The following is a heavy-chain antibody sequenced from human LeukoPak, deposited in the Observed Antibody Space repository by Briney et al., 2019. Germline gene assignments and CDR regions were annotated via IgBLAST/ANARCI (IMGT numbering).Heavy chain of an antibody. D-gene: IGHD2-15*01. CDR3: ARDQGVYCSGGSCPVDY. V-gene: IGHV4-39*07. CDR1: GGSISSSSYY. J-gene: IGHJ4*02. CDR2: IYYSGST. Sequence: SETLSLTCTVSGGSISSSSYYWGWIRQPPGKGLEWIGSIYYSGSTYYNPSLKSRVTISVDTSKNQFSLKLSSVTAADTAVYYCARDQGVYCSGGSCPVDYWGQGTLVTVSS.